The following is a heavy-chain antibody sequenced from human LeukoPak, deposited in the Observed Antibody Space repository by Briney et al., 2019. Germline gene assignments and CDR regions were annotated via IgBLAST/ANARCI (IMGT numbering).Heavy chain of an antibody. CDR2: VSWNSGSI. V-gene: IGHV3-9*01. CDR3: ARDRRYFDAAFDI. Sequence: GGSLRLSCAASGFTFDDYAMHWVRQVPGKGLEWVSGVSWNSGSIGYADSVKGRFTISRDNAKNTLYLQMNSLRAEDTAVYYCARDRRYFDAAFDIWGQGTMVTVSS. D-gene: IGHD3-9*01. CDR1: GFTFDDYA. J-gene: IGHJ3*02.